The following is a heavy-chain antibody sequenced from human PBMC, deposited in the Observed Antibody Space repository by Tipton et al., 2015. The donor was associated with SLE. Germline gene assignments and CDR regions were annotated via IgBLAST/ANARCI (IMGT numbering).Heavy chain of an antibody. J-gene: IGHJ3*01. CDR2: INRDGSST. CDR1: GFTFSSYW. D-gene: IGHD3-16*02. Sequence: SLRLSCAASGFTFSSYWMHWVRQAPGKGLVWVSRINRDGSSTSYADSVKGRFTVSRDNAKSTLYLQMNSLRAEDTAIYYCTRDIEAFDLWGQGTMVTVSS. CDR3: TRDIEAFDL. V-gene: IGHV3-74*01.